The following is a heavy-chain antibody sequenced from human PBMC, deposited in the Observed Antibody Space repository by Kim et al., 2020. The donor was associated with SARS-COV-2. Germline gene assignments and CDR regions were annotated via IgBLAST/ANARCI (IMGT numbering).Heavy chain of an antibody. CDR3: ARGVRTISNYDS. CDR2: MNPNIGNA. J-gene: IGHJ4*02. V-gene: IGHV1-8*01. D-gene: IGHD3-9*01. CDR1: GYTFTSYD. Sequence: ASVKVSCKASGYTFTSYDLNWVRQATGQGLEWMGWMNPNIGNAGYAQKFQGRVTMTMDPSISTAYMELCSLKSEDTAVYYCARGVRTISNYDSWGQGTLVTVSS.